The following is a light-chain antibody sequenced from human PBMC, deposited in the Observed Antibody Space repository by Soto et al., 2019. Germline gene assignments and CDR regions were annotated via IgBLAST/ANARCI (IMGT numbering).Light chain of an antibody. CDR3: QRYNDFQYI. CDR2: KAI. V-gene: IGKV1-5*03. Sequence: DIQMTHSPSTLSASVGDRVTITCRTSQSISTWLAWYQQKPGKAPKLLIYKAINLQSGVPSRFSGSGSGTEFSLTISSLHPDDFATYYCQRYNDFQYIFGQGTRLEMK. J-gene: IGKJ2*01. CDR1: QSISTW.